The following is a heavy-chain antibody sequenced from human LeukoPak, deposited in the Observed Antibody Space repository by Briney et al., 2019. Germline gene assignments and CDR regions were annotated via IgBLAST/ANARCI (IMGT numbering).Heavy chain of an antibody. CDR2: ISGSGGST. CDR3: AKLLRYSYGTIDY. CDR1: GFTFSSYA. D-gene: IGHD5-18*01. J-gene: IGHJ4*02. Sequence: GGSLRLSCAASGFTFSSYAMSWVRQAAGKGLEWVSAISGSGGSTHYADSVKGRFTISRDNSKNTLYLQMNSLRAEDTAVYYCAKLLRYSYGTIDYWGQGTLVTVSS. V-gene: IGHV3-23*01.